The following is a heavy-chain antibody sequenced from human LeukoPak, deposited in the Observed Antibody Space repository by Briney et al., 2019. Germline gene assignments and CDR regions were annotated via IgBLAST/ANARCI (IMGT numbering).Heavy chain of an antibody. CDR3: ARQEYCSGGSCYTWFDP. CDR1: GYSINNYW. J-gene: IGHJ5*02. CDR2: IYPADSDI. Sequence: GESLKISCKGSGYSINNYWIGWVRQMPGKGLEWMGIIYPADSDIRYSPSFQGQVTVSADKSISTAYLQWSSLKASDTAMYYCARQEYCSGGSCYTWFDPWGQGTLVTVSS. D-gene: IGHD2-15*01. V-gene: IGHV5-51*01.